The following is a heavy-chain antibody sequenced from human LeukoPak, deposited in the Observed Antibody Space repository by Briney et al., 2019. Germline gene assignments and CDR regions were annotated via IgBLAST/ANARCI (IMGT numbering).Heavy chain of an antibody. CDR2: IYYSGST. D-gene: IGHD3-22*01. CDR1: GGSISSGDYY. J-gene: IGHJ5*02. CDR3: ARGPRWLTMIGNWFDP. V-gene: IGHV4-30-4*01. Sequence: SQTLSLTCTVSGGSISSGDYYWSWIRQPPGKGLEWIGYIYYSGSTYYNPSLKSRVTISVDTSKNQFSLKLSSVTAADTAVYYCARGPRWLTMIGNWFDPWGQGTLVTVSS.